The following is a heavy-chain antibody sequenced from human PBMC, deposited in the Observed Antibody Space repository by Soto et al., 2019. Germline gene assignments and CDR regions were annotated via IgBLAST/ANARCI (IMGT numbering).Heavy chain of an antibody. Sequence: EVQLVESGGGLVRPGGSLRLSCAASGFTFGSYNMNWVRQAPGKGLEWVSSISSSSSYIYYEDSVKGRFTISRDNAKNSLYLQMNSLRAEDTAVYYCVSTRRDGYNNYYYYYGMDVWGQGTTVTVSS. CDR3: VSTRRDGYNNYYYYYGMDV. CDR1: GFTFGSYN. D-gene: IGHD5-12*01. V-gene: IGHV3-21*01. CDR2: ISSSSSYI. J-gene: IGHJ6*02.